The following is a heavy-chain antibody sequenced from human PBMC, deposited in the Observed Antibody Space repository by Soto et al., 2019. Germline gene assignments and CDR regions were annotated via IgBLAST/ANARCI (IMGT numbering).Heavy chain of an antibody. CDR2: ISYDGSNK. J-gene: IGHJ4*02. CDR3: AKDRTGWTVDY. Sequence: QVQLVESGGGVVQPGRSLRLSCAASGFNFSYYGMHWVRQAPGKGLEWVTFISYDGSNKYYADSVKGRFTISRDNSKNTLYLQMNSLRPEDTAVYYCAKDRTGWTVDYWGQGTLVTVSS. CDR1: GFNFSYYG. V-gene: IGHV3-30*18. D-gene: IGHD6-19*01.